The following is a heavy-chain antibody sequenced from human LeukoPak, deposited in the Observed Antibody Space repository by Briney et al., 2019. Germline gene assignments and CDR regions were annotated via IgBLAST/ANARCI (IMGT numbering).Heavy chain of an antibody. V-gene: IGHV3-48*02. CDR3: ARSGYCTGGSYYGGSVDY. J-gene: IGHJ4*02. D-gene: IGHD2-15*01. CDR2: ISSSRSTR. CDR1: GFTFSSYN. Sequence: PGGSLRLSCAASGFTFSSYNMNWVRQAPGMGLEWISYISSSRSTRYYADSVKGRFTISRDNGKNSLYLQMNSLRDEDTAVYYCARSGYCTGGSYYGGSVDYWGQGTLVTVSS.